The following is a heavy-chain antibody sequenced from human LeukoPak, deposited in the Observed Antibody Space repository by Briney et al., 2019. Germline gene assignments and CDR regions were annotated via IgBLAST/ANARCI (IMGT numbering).Heavy chain of an antibody. J-gene: IGHJ6*02. D-gene: IGHD6-6*01. CDR1: GGTFSSYG. V-gene: IGHV1-69*13. CDR2: IIPIFGTA. Sequence: SVKVSCKASGGTFSSYGISWVRQAPGQGLEWMGGIIPIFGTANYAQKFQGRVTITADESTSTAYMELSSLRSEDTAVYYCARLDEYSSSSRYYGMDVWGQGTTVTVPS. CDR3: ARLDEYSSSSRYYGMDV.